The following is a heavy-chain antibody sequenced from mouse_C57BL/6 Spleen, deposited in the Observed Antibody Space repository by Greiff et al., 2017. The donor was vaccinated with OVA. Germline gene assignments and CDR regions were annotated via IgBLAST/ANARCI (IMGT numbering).Heavy chain of an antibody. CDR3: ARSGYYGSSPAWFAY. Sequence: QVQLQQSGAELVKPGASVKLSCKASGYTFTSYWMQWVKQRPGQGLEWIGEIDPSDSYTNYNQKFKGKATLTVDTSSSTAYMQLSSLTSEDSAVYYCARSGYYGSSPAWFAYWGQGTLVTVSA. CDR1: GYTFTSYW. J-gene: IGHJ3*01. CDR2: IDPSDSYT. V-gene: IGHV1-50*01. D-gene: IGHD1-1*01.